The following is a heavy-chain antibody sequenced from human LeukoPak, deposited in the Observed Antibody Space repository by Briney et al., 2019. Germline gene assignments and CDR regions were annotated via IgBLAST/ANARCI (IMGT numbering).Heavy chain of an antibody. CDR2: ISGSGGST. CDR1: GFTFSSYA. D-gene: IGHD3-22*01. Sequence: PGGSLRLSCAASGFTFSSYAMSWVRQAPGKGLEWVSAISGSGGSTYYADSVKGRFTISRDNSKNTLYLQMNSLRAEDTAVYYCAKEAWYYDSSGYSLDYWGQGTLVTVSS. J-gene: IGHJ4*02. CDR3: AKEAWYYDSSGYSLDY. V-gene: IGHV3-23*01.